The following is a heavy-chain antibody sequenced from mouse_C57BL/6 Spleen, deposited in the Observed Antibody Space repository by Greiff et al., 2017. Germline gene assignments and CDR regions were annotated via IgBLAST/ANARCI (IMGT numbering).Heavy chain of an antibody. CDR1: GYAFSRSW. CDR2: IYPGDGDT. Sequence: QVQLQQSGPELVKPGASVKISCKASGYAFSRSWMNWVKQRPGKGLEWIGRIYPGDGDTNYNGKFKGKATLTADKSSSTAYMQRSSLTSEDSAVYCCARSDYGSMDDWGQGTSVTVSS. CDR3: ARSDYGSMDD. J-gene: IGHJ4*01. V-gene: IGHV1-82*01. D-gene: IGHD1-1*01.